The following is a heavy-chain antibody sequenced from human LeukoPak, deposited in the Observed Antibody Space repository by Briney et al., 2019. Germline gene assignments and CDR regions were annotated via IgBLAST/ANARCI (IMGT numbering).Heavy chain of an antibody. J-gene: IGHJ6*03. CDR2: DASSTTST. CDR3: SKAPLETCTGAVCYYLDV. Sequence: GGSLRLSCAASGFTFSSYAMHWVRQAPGKGLEWVSADASSTTSTYYAKSVRGRFTISRDNSMNTVYLQMNSLRVDDTAVYYCSKAPLETCTGAVCYYLDVWGKGTTVIVSS. D-gene: IGHD2-8*02. V-gene: IGHV3-23*01. CDR1: GFTFSSYA.